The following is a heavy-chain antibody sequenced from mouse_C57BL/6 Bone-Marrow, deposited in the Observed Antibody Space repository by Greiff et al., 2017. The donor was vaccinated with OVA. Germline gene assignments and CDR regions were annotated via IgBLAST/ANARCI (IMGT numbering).Heavy chain of an antibody. J-gene: IGHJ2*01. CDR2: ISYDGSN. Sequence: VQLQQSGPGLVKPSQSLSLTCSVTGYSITSGYYWNWIRQFPGNKLEWMGYISYDGSNNYNPSLKNRNSITRDTSKNQLCLKLNSMTTEDTATYYCASFYYWGQGTTLTVSS. V-gene: IGHV3-6*01. CDR1: GYSITSGYY. CDR3: ASFYY.